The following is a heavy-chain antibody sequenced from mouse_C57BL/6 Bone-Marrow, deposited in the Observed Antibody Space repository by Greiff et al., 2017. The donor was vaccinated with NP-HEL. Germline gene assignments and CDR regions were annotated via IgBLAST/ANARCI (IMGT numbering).Heavy chain of an antibody. D-gene: IGHD1-1*01. CDR1: GYTFTSYW. Sequence: VQLQQSGAELAKPGASVKLSCKASGYTFTSYWMHWVKQRPGQGLEWIGYINPSSGYTKYNQKFKDKATLTADTSSSTAYMQLSSLTYEDSAVYYCATYYYGSSLAYWGQGTLVTVSA. CDR3: ATYYYGSSLAY. V-gene: IGHV1-7*01. CDR2: INPSSGYT. J-gene: IGHJ3*01.